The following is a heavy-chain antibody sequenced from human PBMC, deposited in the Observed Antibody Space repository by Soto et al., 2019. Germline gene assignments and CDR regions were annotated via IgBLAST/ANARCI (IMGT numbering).Heavy chain of an antibody. D-gene: IGHD6-6*01. CDR3: ARGGSSSDNGMDV. CDR1: GLSFSTYS. V-gene: IGHV3-48*02. Sequence: VQLVASGGALVQPGGSLRLSCAASGLSFSTYSMNWVRQAPGKGLEWVSYISSRSYTIYYIDSVKGRFTISRDNAKSSLYLQMNSLRDEDTAVYYCARGGSSSDNGMDVWGQGTTVTVSS. J-gene: IGHJ6*02. CDR2: ISSRSYTI.